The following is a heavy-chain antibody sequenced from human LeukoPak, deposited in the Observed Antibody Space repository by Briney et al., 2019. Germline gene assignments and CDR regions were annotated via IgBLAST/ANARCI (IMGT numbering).Heavy chain of an antibody. D-gene: IGHD2-2*01. Sequence: GRSLRLSCTVSGFIYSTYAMHWIRQAPGKGLEWVAVIAYDGSNTYYLDSVKGRFTISRDNSENTLYLQMNSLRAEDTAVYYYAKDIGSTSLYNWFDPWGQGTLVTVSS. CDR3: AKDIGSTSLYNWFDP. V-gene: IGHV3-33*03. CDR2: IAYDGSNT. J-gene: IGHJ5*02. CDR1: GFIYSTYA.